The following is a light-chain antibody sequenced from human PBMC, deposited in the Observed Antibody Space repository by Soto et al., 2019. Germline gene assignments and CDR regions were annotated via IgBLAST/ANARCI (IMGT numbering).Light chain of an antibody. V-gene: IGKV1-13*02. CDR3: QQFTTFPVT. CDR1: QGIASA. CDR2: DAS. J-gene: IGKJ4*01. Sequence: AIQLTQSPSSLSASVGDRGTITCRPSQGIASALAWYQQRPGKPPSLLIYDASTSESGVPSRFSGSGSETDFTLTISSLQPEDFGTYYCQQFTTFPVTFGGGTRVEIK.